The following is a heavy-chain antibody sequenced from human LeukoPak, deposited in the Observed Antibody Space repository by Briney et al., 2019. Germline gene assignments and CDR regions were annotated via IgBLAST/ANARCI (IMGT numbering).Heavy chain of an antibody. CDR3: ARDWVRSSCTD. V-gene: IGHV3-7*01. Sequence: GGSLRLSCAASGFTFSTYWMSWVHQAPGKGLEWVANIKQDGSEKYYVDSVKGRFTISRDNAKNSLYLQMSSLRAEDTAVYYCARDWVRSSCTDWGQGTLVTVSS. D-gene: IGHD6-13*01. J-gene: IGHJ4*02. CDR2: IKQDGSEK. CDR1: GFTFSTYW.